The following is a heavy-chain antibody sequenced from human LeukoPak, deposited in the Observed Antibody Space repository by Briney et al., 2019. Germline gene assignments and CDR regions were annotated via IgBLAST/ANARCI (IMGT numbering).Heavy chain of an antibody. CDR2: INPNSGGT. CDR1: GYTFTGYY. J-gene: IGHJ4*02. V-gene: IGHV1-2*02. CDR3: ARLPGGLGYCSSTSCYTDDY. Sequence: ASVKVSCKASGYTFTGYYMHWLRQAPGQGLEWMGWINPNSGGTNYAQKFQGRVTMTRDTSISTAYMELSRLRSDDTAVYYCARLPGGLGYCSSTSCYTDDYWGQGTLVTVSS. D-gene: IGHD2-2*02.